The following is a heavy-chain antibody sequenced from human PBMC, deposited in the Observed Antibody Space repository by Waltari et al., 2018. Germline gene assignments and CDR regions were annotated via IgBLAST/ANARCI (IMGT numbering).Heavy chain of an antibody. V-gene: IGHV3-7*01. CDR1: GFTFSGSW. Sequence: EVQLVESGGGLVQRGGSLGLSCAASGFTFSGSWMSWVRQAPGKGLEWVANIKQDGSEKYYVDSVKGRFTISRDNAKNSLYLQMNSLRAEDTAVYYCARDGDSWGQGTLVTVSS. D-gene: IGHD3-22*01. CDR2: IKQDGSEK. J-gene: IGHJ4*02. CDR3: ARDGDS.